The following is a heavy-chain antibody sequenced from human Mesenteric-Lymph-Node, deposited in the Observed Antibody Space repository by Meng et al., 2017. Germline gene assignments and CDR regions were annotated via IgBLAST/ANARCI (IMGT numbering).Heavy chain of an antibody. CDR2: IYSGYKT. CDR1: GFTVNSNY. V-gene: IGHV3-53*01. Sequence: EWQLAWAGGGLIQPGGRLRLSVAVPGFTVNSNYLGWVRQAPGKGLEWVSSIYSGYKTYYADSVKGRFTISRDTSKNTLYLQMNSLRAEDTAVYYCVRDPGSYYFDYWGQGTLVTVSS. CDR3: VRDPGSYYFDY. J-gene: IGHJ4*02. D-gene: IGHD3-10*01.